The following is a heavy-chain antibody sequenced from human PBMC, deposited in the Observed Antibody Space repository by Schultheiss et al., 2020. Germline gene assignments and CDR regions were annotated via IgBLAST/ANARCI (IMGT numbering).Heavy chain of an antibody. CDR1: GGTFSSYA. D-gene: IGHD6-6*01. V-gene: IGHV1-69*05. Sequence: SVKVSCKASGGTFSSYAISWVRQAPGQGLEWMGGIIPISGTANYAQKFQGRVTMTTDTSTSTAYMELRSLSSDDTAVYYCARVPQRQLVHYWGQGTLVTVSS. CDR3: ARVPQRQLVHY. CDR2: IIPISGTA. J-gene: IGHJ4*02.